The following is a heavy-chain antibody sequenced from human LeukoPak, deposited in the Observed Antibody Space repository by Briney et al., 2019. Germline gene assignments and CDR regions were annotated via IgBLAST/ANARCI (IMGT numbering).Heavy chain of an antibody. J-gene: IGHJ4*02. V-gene: IGHV6-1*01. CDR2: TYYRSKWYN. D-gene: IGHD3-3*01. Sequence: SQTLSLTCAISGDSVASKNGAWDWIRQSPSRGLEWLGRTYYRSKWYNDYAVSIQGRITINPDTSKNQFSLQLNSVTPEDTAVYYCARGGITIFGVVIGALDYWGQGTLVTVSS. CDR1: GDSVASKNGA. CDR3: ARGGITIFGVVIGALDY.